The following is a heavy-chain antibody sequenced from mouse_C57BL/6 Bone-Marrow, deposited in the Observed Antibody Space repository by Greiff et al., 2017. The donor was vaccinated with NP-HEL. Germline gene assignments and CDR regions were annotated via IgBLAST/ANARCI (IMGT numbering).Heavy chain of an antibody. Sequence: EVQGVESGGDLVKPGGSLKLSCAASGFTFSSYGMSWVRQTPDKRLEWVATISSGGSYTYYPDSVKGRFTIPRDNAKNTLYLQMSSLKSEDTAMYYCARHYYSNYFDYWGQGTTLTVSS. J-gene: IGHJ2*01. D-gene: IGHD2-5*01. CDR3: ARHYYSNYFDY. CDR1: GFTFSSYG. V-gene: IGHV5-6*01. CDR2: ISSGGSYT.